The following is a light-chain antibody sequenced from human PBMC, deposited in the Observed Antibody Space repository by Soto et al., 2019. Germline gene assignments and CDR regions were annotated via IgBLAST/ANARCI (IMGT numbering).Light chain of an antibody. CDR1: QSISSW. CDR3: QQYNSYWT. CDR2: DAS. J-gene: IGKJ1*01. Sequence: DIQMTQSPSTLPASVGDRVTITCRASQSISSWLAWYQQKPGKAPKLLIYDASSLESGVPSRFGGSGSGTEFTLTISSLQPDDFATYYCQQYNSYWTFGQGTKVDIK. V-gene: IGKV1-5*01.